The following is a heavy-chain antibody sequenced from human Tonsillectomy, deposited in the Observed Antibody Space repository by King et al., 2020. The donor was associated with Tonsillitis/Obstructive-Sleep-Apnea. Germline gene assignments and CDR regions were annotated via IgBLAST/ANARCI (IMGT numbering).Heavy chain of an antibody. CDR1: GFTFDDYA. CDR3: AKDTGRFLTPYMDV. D-gene: IGHD3-3*01. Sequence: QLVQSGGALVQPGRSLRLSCAASGFTFDDYAMHRVRQAPGKGLEWVSGITWNSGDIGYADSVKGRFTISRDNAKNSLYLQMNSLRAEDTALYYCAKDTGRFLTPYMDVWGKGTTVTVSS. CDR2: ITWNSGDI. V-gene: IGHV3-9*01. J-gene: IGHJ6*03.